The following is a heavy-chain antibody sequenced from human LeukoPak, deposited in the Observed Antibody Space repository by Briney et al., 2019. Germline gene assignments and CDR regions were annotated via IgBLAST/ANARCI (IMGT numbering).Heavy chain of an antibody. D-gene: IGHD3-10*01. CDR2: ISSSGSTI. Sequence: KPGGSLRLSCAASVFIFSDYYMSWIRQAPGKGLEWVSYISSSGSTIYYADSVKGRFTISRDNAKNSLYLQMNSLRAEDTAVYYCARVLAEGVVRGVIRDWGQGTLVTVSS. V-gene: IGHV3-11*04. CDR3: ARVLAEGVVRGVIRD. CDR1: VFIFSDYY. J-gene: IGHJ4*02.